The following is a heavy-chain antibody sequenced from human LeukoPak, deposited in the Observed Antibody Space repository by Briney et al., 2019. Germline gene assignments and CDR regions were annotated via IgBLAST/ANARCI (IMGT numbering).Heavy chain of an antibody. D-gene: IGHD4-17*01. V-gene: IGHV4-30-4*01. CDR2: IYYSGST. CDR3: ARVSFFDYGSRYYFDY. CDR1: GGSISSGDYY. J-gene: IGHJ4*02. Sequence: SETLSLTCTVSGGSISSGDYYWSWIRQPPGKGLEWIGYIYYSGSTYYNPSLKSRVTISVDMSRNQFSLKLSSVTAADTAVYYCARVSFFDYGSRYYFDYWGQGTLVTVSS.